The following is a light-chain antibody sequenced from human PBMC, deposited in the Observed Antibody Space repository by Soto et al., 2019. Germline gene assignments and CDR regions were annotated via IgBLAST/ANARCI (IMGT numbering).Light chain of an antibody. J-gene: IGKJ2*01. Sequence: EIVMTQSPATLSVSPGERATLSCRASKSVSSDLAWYQQKPGQAPRLLIYGASTRATGIPARFSGSGSGTKFTLTISRLQSEEFAVYYCQQYNNWPRTFGQGTKLEIK. V-gene: IGKV3-15*01. CDR3: QQYNNWPRT. CDR1: KSVSSD. CDR2: GAS.